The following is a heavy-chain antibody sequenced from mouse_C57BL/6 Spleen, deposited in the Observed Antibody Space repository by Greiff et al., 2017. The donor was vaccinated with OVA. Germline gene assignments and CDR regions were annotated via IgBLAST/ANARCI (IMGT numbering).Heavy chain of an antibody. CDR2: IYPGSGST. CDR3: ARGNYYFDD. V-gene: IGHV1-55*01. CDR1: GYTFTSYW. J-gene: IGHJ2*01. Sequence: VQLQQPGAELVKPGASVKMSCKASGYTFTSYWITWVKQRPGQGLEWIGDIYPGSGSTNYTEKFKSKATLTVDTASSTAYMQLSSLTSEDSAVYYCARGNYYFDDWGQGTTLTVSS.